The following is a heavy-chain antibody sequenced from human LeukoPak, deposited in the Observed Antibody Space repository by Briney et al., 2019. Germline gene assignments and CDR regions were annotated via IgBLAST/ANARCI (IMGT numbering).Heavy chain of an antibody. J-gene: IGHJ4*02. CDR3: AKDSINDMITFGGVIVIHTKYFDY. CDR2: MNPNSGNT. V-gene: IGHV1-8*03. CDR1: GYTFTSYD. Sequence: ASVKVSCKASGYTFTSYDINWVRQATGQGLEWMGWMNPNSGNTGYAQKFQGRVTITRNTSISTAYMELSSLRSEDTAVYYCAKDSINDMITFGGVIVIHTKYFDYWGQGTLVTVSS. D-gene: IGHD3-16*02.